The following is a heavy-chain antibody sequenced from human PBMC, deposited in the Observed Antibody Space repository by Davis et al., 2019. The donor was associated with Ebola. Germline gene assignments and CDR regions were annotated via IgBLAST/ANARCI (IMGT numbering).Heavy chain of an antibody. CDR3: ARLAYYYDSSGYHRGAFDI. D-gene: IGHD3-22*01. V-gene: IGHV5-51*01. J-gene: IGHJ3*02. CDR2: IYPGDSDT. CDR1: GYIFTNYG. Sequence: GESLKISCKGSGYIFTNYGIGWVRQMPGKGLEWVGVIYPGDSDTRYSPSFQGQVTISADKSITTAYLRWSSLKASDTAMYYCARLAYYYDSSGYHRGAFDIWGQGTMVTVSS.